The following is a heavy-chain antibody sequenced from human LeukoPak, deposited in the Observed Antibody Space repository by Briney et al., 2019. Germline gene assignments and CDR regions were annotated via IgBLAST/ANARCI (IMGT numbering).Heavy chain of an antibody. CDR2: ISYDGSNT. CDR3: AKEGDISSSWYLSNYFDY. J-gene: IGHJ4*02. Sequence: GRSLRLSCAASGFTFRAYGMHWVRQAPGKGLEWLAIISYDGSNTYYADSVKGRFTISGDNSKNTLYLQMDSLRAEDTAVYYCAKEGDISSSWYLSNYFDYWGQGTLVTVSS. V-gene: IGHV3-30*18. D-gene: IGHD6-13*01. CDR1: GFTFRAYG.